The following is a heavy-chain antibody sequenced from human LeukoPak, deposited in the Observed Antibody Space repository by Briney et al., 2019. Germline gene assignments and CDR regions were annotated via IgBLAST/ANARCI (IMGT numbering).Heavy chain of an antibody. V-gene: IGHV1-8*01. CDR1: GYTFTSYD. Sequence: GASVKVSCKASGYTFTSYDINWVRQATGQGLEWMGWMNPNSGNTGYAQKFQGRVTMTKNTPITTAYMELNSLRSEDAAVYYCARALSWTTDSYYYMDVWGKGTTVTVSS. CDR2: MNPNSGNT. D-gene: IGHD3/OR15-3a*01. CDR3: ARALSWTTDSYYYMDV. J-gene: IGHJ6*03.